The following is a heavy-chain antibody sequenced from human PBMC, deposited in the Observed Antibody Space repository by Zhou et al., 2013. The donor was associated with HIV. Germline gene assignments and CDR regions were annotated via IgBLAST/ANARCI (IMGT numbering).Heavy chain of an antibody. V-gene: IGHV1-69*12. CDR3: ARQGSWEPYHAFDI. CDR1: GRTFSSYA. D-gene: IGHD1-26*01. J-gene: IGHJ3*02. Sequence: QVQLVQSGAEMKKPGSSVKVSCKAFGRTFSSYAINWVRQAPGQGLEWIGGIVPIFATPNYAQKFQGRVTITADESTSTAYMELSSLRSEDTAVYYCARQGSWEPYHAFDIWGQGTMVTVSS. CDR2: IVPIFATP.